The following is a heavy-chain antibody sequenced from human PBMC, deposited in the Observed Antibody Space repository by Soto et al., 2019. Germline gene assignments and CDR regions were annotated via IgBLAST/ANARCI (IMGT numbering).Heavy chain of an antibody. Sequence: QVQLVESGGGLVKPGGSLRLSCVASGFTFSDYYMSWIRQAPGKGLEWVSYISSSSSYTNYADSVKGRFTISRDNPKNSLYPQTTSLRAQDTAVYYCAREHKRYSGYEHVDNWGQGTMVTVS. V-gene: IGHV3-11*05. J-gene: IGHJ4*02. CDR1: GFTFSDYY. CDR3: AREHKRYSGYEHVDN. CDR2: ISSSSSYT. D-gene: IGHD5-12*01.